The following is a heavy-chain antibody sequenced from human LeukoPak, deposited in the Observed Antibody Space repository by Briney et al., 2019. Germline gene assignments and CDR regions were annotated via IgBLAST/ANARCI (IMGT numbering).Heavy chain of an antibody. CDR3: AKSKPYYYGSGSYYKNPFDY. CDR2: INTDGSST. J-gene: IGHJ4*02. V-gene: IGHV3-74*01. D-gene: IGHD3-10*01. Sequence: GGSLRLSCAASGFTFSNYRMHWVRQAPGKGLVWVSRINTDGSSTSYVDSVKGRFTISRDNSKNSLYLQMNSLRAEDTAIYYCAKSKPYYYGSGSYYKNPFDYWGQGTLVTVSS. CDR1: GFTFSNYR.